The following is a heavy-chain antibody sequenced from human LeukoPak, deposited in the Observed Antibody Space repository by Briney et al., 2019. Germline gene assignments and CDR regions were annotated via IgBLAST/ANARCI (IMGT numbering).Heavy chain of an antibody. CDR3: ARDKGIAARRPLYFDY. Sequence: GGSLRLSCAASGFTFDDYGMSWVRQAPGKGLEWVSGINWNGGSTGHADSVKGRFTISRDNAKNSLYPQMNSLRAEDTALYYCARDKGIAARRPLYFDYWGQGTLVTVSS. CDR2: INWNGGST. CDR1: GFTFDDYG. V-gene: IGHV3-20*04. J-gene: IGHJ4*02. D-gene: IGHD6-6*01.